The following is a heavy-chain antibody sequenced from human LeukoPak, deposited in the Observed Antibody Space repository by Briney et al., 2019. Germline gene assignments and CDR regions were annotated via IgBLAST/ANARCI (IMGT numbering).Heavy chain of an antibody. CDR1: GGSFSGYY. D-gene: IGHD2-2*01. J-gene: IGHJ4*02. V-gene: IGHV4-34*01. Sequence: SETLSLTCAVYGGSFSGYYWSWIRQPPGKGLEWIGEINHSGSTNYNPSLKSRVTISVDTAKNQCSLKLSSVTAADTAVYYCARGSSTSPGYYWGQGTLVTVSS. CDR2: INHSGST. CDR3: ARGSSTSPGYY.